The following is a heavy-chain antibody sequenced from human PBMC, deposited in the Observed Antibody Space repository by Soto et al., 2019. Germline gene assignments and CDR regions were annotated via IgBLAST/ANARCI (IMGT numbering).Heavy chain of an antibody. Sequence: PDGTLRLSCAAAGFTFSSYWMSCVRQAPWKGLEWVANIKQDGSEKYYVDSVKGRFTISRENAKNSLYLQMNSLRAEDTAGYYCARDRRDYASDYWGQGTLVTVSS. J-gene: IGHJ4*02. CDR1: GFTFSSYW. V-gene: IGHV3-7*01. CDR3: ARDRRDYASDY. CDR2: IKQDGSEK. D-gene: IGHD4-17*01.